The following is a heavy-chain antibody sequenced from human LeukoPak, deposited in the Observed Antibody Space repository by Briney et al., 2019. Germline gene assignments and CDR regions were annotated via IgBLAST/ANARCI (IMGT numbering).Heavy chain of an antibody. Sequence: GGSLRLSCAASGFTFSSYAMSWVRQAPGKGLEWVSAISGSGGSTYYADSVKGRFTISRDIAKNSLYLQMNSLRAEDTAVYYCARSESSYFDYWGQGTLVTVSS. CDR3: ARSESSYFDY. J-gene: IGHJ4*02. CDR1: GFTFSSYA. D-gene: IGHD1-26*01. CDR2: ISGSGGST. V-gene: IGHV3-23*01.